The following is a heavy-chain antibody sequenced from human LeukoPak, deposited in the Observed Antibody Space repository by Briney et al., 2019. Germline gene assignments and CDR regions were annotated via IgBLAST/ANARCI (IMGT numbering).Heavy chain of an antibody. J-gene: IGHJ4*02. V-gene: IGHV3-7*01. CDR3: ARAESIDDDLLDY. CDR1: GFTFSSYW. D-gene: IGHD1-1*01. CDR2: IKQDGSDK. Sequence: GGSLRLSCEVSGFTFSSYWMNWVRQAPGKGLEWVANIKQDGSDKYYVDSVKGRFTISRDNAKNSLYLQMNSLRAEDTAVYYCARAESIDDDLLDYWGQGTLVTVSS.